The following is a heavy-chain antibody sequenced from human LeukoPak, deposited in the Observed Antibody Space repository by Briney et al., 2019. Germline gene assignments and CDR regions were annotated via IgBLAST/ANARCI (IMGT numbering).Heavy chain of an antibody. CDR2: ISSSSSYT. J-gene: IGHJ4*02. CDR1: GFTFSDDY. CDR3: ARSRGAGPGAYFDY. V-gene: IGHV3-11*03. Sequence: GRSLRLSCAASGFTFSDDYMSWIRQAPGKGLEWISYISSSSSYTNYADSVTGRFTISRDNAKNSLYLQMNSLGAEDTAVYYCARSRGAGPGAYFDYWGQGTLVTVSS. D-gene: IGHD6-19*01.